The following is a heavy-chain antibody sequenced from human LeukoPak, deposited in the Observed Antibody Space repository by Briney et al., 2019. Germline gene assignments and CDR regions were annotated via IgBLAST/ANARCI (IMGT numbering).Heavy chain of an antibody. V-gene: IGHV1-2*02. J-gene: IGHJ4*02. CDR1: AYTFTGYY. CDR3: SRVLERAKFDY. Sequence: ASVKVSCKASAYTFTGYYMHRVRQAPGQGLEWMGWINPNSGGTNYAQKFQGRVTMTRDTSISTAYMELSRLRSDDTAVYYCSRVLERAKFDYWGQGTLVTVSS. CDR2: INPNSGGT. D-gene: IGHD1-1*01.